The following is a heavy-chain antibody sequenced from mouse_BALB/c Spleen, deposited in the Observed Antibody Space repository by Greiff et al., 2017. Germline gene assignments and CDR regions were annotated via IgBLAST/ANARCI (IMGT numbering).Heavy chain of an antibody. CDR2: IWAGGST. Sequence: VKLMESGPGLVAPSQCLSITCTVSGFSLTSYGVHWVRQPPGKGLEWLGVIWAGGSTNYNSALMSRLSISKDNSKSQVFLKMNSLQTDDTAMYYCDRDSDGRAYWGQGTLVTVSA. J-gene: IGHJ3*01. V-gene: IGHV2-9*02. D-gene: IGHD2-13*01. CDR3: DRDSDGRAY. CDR1: GFSLTSYG.